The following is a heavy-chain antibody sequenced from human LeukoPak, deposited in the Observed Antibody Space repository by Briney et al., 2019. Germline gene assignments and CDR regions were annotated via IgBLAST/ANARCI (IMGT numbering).Heavy chain of an antibody. Sequence: PGGSLRLSCAASGFTFDDYAMHWVRQAPGKGLEWVSGISWNSGSIGYADSVKGRFTISRDNAKNSLYLQMNSLRAEDTALYYCAKDIAAAGPAPDAFDIWGQGTMVTVSS. CDR2: ISWNSGSI. D-gene: IGHD6-13*01. CDR1: GFTFDDYA. V-gene: IGHV3-9*01. CDR3: AKDIAAAGPAPDAFDI. J-gene: IGHJ3*02.